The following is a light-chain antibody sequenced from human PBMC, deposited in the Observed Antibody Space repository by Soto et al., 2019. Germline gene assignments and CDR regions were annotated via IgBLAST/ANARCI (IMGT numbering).Light chain of an antibody. J-gene: IGKJ1*01. Sequence: EIQMTKSPSTLSASVGDRVTITCRASQSISTRLAWYQQKPGKAPKLLIYDASSLESGVPSRFSGSASGTEFTLTISSLQSEDFAVYYCQQYNNWPGWTFGQGTKVDI. CDR3: QQYNNWPGWT. V-gene: IGKV1-5*01. CDR2: DAS. CDR1: QSISTR.